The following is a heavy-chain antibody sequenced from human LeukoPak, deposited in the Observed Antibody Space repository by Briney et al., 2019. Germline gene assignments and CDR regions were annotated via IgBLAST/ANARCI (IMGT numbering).Heavy chain of an antibody. V-gene: IGHV4-4*07. Sequence: SETLSLTCTVSGGSISSYYWSWIRQPAGKGLEWIGRIYTSGSTNYNPSLKSRVTMSADTSKNQFSLKLSSVTAADTAVYYCARDEGVRGARLFDPWGQGTLVTVSS. CDR3: ARDEGVRGARLFDP. J-gene: IGHJ5*02. CDR2: IYTSGST. CDR1: GGSISSYY. D-gene: IGHD3-10*01.